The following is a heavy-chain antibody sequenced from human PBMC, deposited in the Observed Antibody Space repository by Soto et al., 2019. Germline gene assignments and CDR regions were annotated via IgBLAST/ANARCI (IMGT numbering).Heavy chain of an antibody. CDR2: FIPIFVSA. CDR1: GGTVSSYA. Sequence: SVKVSCNASGGTVSSYAIACVRQAPGKGLEWMGVFIPIFVSAHYAPKFQGRITITADESTSTAYMELSGLTSEDTAIYYCARDVSSDTTGFRGYDLWGQGTQVTVSS. D-gene: IGHD3-10*01. J-gene: IGHJ4*02. CDR3: ARDVSSDTTGFRGYDL. V-gene: IGHV1-69*13.